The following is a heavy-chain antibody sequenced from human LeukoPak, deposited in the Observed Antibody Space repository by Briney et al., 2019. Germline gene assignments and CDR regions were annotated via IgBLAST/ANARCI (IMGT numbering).Heavy chain of an antibody. CDR2: FYYDGRT. J-gene: IGHJ5*02. CDR1: SGSITGSTYY. CDR3: VRRAGDWAVNWIDP. V-gene: IGHV4-39*02. Sequence: SETLSLTCTVSSGSITGSTYYWGWFRQPPGTGLEWIGSFYYDGRTYYSPSLKSRLTLSGDTSKNHFSLKLSSAPAADTAVYYCVRRAGDWAVNWIDPWGQGTLVTVSS. D-gene: IGHD2-21*02.